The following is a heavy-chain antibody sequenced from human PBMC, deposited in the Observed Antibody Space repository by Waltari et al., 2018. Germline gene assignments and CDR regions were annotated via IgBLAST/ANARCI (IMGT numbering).Heavy chain of an antibody. Sequence: EVQLVESGGGLVQPGGSLRLSCAASGFTFSNSWMDWVRQAPGKGLEWVANIKHDASESHYVGSVKGRFTISRDNAQNLLYLQMNSLRAGDTAVYYCSVSLNYWGQGTLVTVSS. CDR3: SVSLNY. J-gene: IGHJ4*02. V-gene: IGHV3-7*01. CDR2: IKHDASES. CDR1: GFTFSNSW.